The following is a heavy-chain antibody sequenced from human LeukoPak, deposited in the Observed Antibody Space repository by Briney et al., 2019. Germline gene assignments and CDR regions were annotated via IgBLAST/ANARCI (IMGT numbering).Heavy chain of an antibody. V-gene: IGHV3-48*03. D-gene: IGHD3-10*02. CDR2: ISSSGRTK. CDR3: AELGITMIGGV. Sequence: GGSLRLSCAASGFTFSSYEMNWVRQAPGKGLEWVSYISSSGRTKYYADSVKGRFTISRDNVKNSLYLQMNSLRAEDTAVYYCAELGITMIGGVWGKGTTVTISS. J-gene: IGHJ6*04. CDR1: GFTFSSYE.